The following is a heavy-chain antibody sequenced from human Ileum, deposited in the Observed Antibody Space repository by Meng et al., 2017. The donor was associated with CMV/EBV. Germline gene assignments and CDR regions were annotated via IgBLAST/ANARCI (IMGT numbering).Heavy chain of an antibody. Sequence: ASGGTFSSYAISWGRQAPGQGLEWMEGIIPILGIANYEQKFQGRVTITADKSTSTAYMELSSLRSEDTAVYYCARAYSSSWPYYFDYWGQGTLVTVSS. CDR3: ARAYSSSWPYYFDY. CDR1: GGTFSSYA. J-gene: IGHJ4*02. V-gene: IGHV1-69*10. CDR2: IIPILGIA. D-gene: IGHD6-13*01.